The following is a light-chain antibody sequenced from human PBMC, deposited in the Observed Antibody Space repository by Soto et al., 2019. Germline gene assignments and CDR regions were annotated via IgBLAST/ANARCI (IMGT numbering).Light chain of an antibody. CDR3: QHYNNWPRT. CDR1: QSVSSN. J-gene: IGKJ1*01. Sequence: EIVMTQSPATLSVSPGERATLSCRASQSVSSNLAWYQQKPGQAPRLLIYGASTRATGIPARFRGSGSGTEFTLTISSLQSEDFAVYYCQHYNNWPRTFGQGTKVAIK. V-gene: IGKV3-15*01. CDR2: GAS.